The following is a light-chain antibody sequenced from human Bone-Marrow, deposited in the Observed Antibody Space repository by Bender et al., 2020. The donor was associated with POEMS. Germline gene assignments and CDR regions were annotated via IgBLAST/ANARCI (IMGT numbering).Light chain of an antibody. V-gene: IGLV1-44*01. CDR2: INN. CDR3: AAWDDSLNGLV. J-gene: IGLJ3*02. CDR1: SSNIGTNP. Sequence: QSVLTQPPSASGTPGQRVTISCSGSSSNIGTNPVNWYQQLPGTAPKLLIYINNQRPSGVPDRFSGSKSGTSASLAIRGLQSEDEADYYCAAWDDSLNGLVFGGGTKLTVL.